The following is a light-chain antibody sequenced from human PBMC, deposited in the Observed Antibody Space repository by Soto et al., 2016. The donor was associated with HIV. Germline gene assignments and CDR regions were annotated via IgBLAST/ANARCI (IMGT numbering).Light chain of an antibody. CDR3: QQYKTFWT. Sequence: DIQMTQSPSTLSASVGDRVTITCRASQSINSWLAWYQQKPGKAPKLLIYKASTLDSGVPSRFSGSASGTEFTRTISSLQPDDFATYYCQQYKTFWTFGRGTKVEVK. CDR2: KAS. J-gene: IGKJ1*01. V-gene: IGKV1-5*03. CDR1: QSINSW.